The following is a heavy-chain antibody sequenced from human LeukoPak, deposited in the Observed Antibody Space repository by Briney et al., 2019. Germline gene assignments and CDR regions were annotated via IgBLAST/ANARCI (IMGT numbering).Heavy chain of an antibody. V-gene: IGHV3-23*01. CDR3: AKDLLREFGGWYRMPFDY. CDR2: ISGSGGST. CDR1: GFTFSSYA. D-gene: IGHD6-19*01. Sequence: PGGSLRLSCAASGFTFSSYAMSWVRQAPGKGLEWVSAISGSGGSTYYADSVKGRFTISRDNSKNTLYLQMNSLRAEDTAVYYCAKDLLREFGGWYRMPFDYWGQGTLVTVSS. J-gene: IGHJ4*02.